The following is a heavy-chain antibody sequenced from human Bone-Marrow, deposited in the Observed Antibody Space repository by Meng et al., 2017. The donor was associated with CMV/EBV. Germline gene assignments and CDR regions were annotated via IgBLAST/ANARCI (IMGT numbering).Heavy chain of an antibody. V-gene: IGHV1-2*02. CDR3: AREGGSGRYWLNWFDP. Sequence: ASVKVSCKASGYTFTDYYMHWVRQAPGQGLEWMGWINPNSGGTNYAQKFQGRVTMTRDTAISTAYMELSRLRTDDTAVYYCAREGGSGRYWLNWFDPWGQGTMVTVSS. J-gene: IGHJ5*02. CDR2: INPNSGGT. CDR1: GYTFTDYY. D-gene: IGHD1-26*01.